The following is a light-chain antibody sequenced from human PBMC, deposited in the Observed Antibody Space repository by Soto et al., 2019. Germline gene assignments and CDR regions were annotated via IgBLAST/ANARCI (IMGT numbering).Light chain of an antibody. J-gene: IGKJ1*01. CDR2: GAS. CDR1: HSVSRN. V-gene: IGKV3-15*01. Sequence: EIVMTQSPATLSVSPGERATLSCRASHSVSRNLAWYQQKPGQAHSLLIYGASTRDTGIPARFSGSGSGTEFTLTIRSLQSEDFAVSYCQQYNHWPHRAWTFGQGTKVEIK. CDR3: QQYNHWPHRAWT.